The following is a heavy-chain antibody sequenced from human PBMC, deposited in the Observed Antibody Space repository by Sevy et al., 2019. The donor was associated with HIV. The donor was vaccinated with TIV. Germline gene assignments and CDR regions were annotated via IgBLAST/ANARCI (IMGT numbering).Heavy chain of an antibody. CDR2: ISHDGSYQ. D-gene: IGHD3-16*01. CDR1: RFTVSTYD. CDR3: AKGQGYDYIWGNERSEYYFDY. Sequence: GGSLRLSCAASRFTVSTYDIHWVRQAPGKGLEWVAVISHDGSYQYYTDSVKGRFTISRDDSKNKAYLQMNSLRADHSGVYYCAKGQGYDYIWGNERSEYYFDYWGQGTLVTVSS. J-gene: IGHJ4*02. V-gene: IGHV3-30*18.